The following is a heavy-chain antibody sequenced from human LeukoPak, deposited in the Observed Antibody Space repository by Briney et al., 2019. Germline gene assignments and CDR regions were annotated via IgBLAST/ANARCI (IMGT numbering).Heavy chain of an antibody. D-gene: IGHD5-24*01. CDR1: GGTFSSYA. CDR3: ARAVEMATRVAAYYFDY. CDR2: ITPILGIA. J-gene: IGHJ4*02. Sequence: SVKVSCKASGGTFSSYAISWVRQAPGQGLEWMGRITPILGIANYAQKFQGRVTITADKSTSTAYMELSSLRSEDTAVYYCARAVEMATRVAAYYFDYWGQGTLVTVSS. V-gene: IGHV1-69*04.